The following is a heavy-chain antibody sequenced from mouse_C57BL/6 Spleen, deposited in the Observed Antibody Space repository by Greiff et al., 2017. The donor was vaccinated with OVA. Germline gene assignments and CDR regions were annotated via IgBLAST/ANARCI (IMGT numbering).Heavy chain of an antibody. J-gene: IGHJ4*01. CDR2: ISSGSSTI. D-gene: IGHD2-2*01. CDR3: ARRDGYGAMDY. CDR1: GFTFSDYG. Sequence: EVKLMESGGGLVKPGGSLKLSCAASGFTFSDYGMHWVRQAPEKGLEWVAYISSGSSTIYYADTVKGRFTISRDNAKNTLFLQMTSLRSEDTAMYYCARRDGYGAMDYWGQGTSVTVSS. V-gene: IGHV5-17*01.